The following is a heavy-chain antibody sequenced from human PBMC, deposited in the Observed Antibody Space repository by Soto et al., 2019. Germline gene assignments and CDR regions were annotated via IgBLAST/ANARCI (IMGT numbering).Heavy chain of an antibody. Sequence: GESLKISCICSGFAFRDYEMNWVRQAPGKGLEWVAYISSGAFTIYYADSVRGRFTVSRDNAKNSLYLQMNSLRDEDAAVYYCARTSSIEPVHYYGMDVWGQGTTVTVSS. CDR3: ARTSSIEPVHYYGMDV. V-gene: IGHV3-48*03. D-gene: IGHD2-15*01. CDR2: ISSGAFTI. CDR1: GFAFRDYE. J-gene: IGHJ6*02.